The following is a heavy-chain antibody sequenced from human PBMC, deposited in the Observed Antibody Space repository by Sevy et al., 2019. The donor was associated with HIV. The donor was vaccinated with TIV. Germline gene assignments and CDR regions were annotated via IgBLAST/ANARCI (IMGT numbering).Heavy chain of an antibody. D-gene: IGHD5-12*01. V-gene: IGHV3-49*03. Sequence: GGSLRLSCTASGFTFGDYAMSWFRQAPGKGLEWVGFIRSKAYGGTTEYAASVKGRFTISRDDSKSIAYLQTNSLKTEDTAVYYCTRDSQGVYSGYDTFDYWGQGTLVTVSS. CDR3: TRDSQGVYSGYDTFDY. CDR2: IRSKAYGGTT. J-gene: IGHJ4*02. CDR1: GFTFGDYA.